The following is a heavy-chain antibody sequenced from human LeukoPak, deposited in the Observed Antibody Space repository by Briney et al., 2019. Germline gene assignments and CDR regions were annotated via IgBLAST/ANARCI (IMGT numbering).Heavy chain of an antibody. D-gene: IGHD6-19*01. V-gene: IGHV4-39*01. Sequence: PSETLSLTCTVSGGSISSSSYYWGWIRQPPGKGLEWIGSIYYSGSTYYNPSLKSRVTISVDTSKNQFSLKLSSVTAADTAVYYCARQVSSGWYFDYWGQGTLVTVSS. J-gene: IGHJ4*02. CDR3: ARQVSSGWYFDY. CDR1: GGSISSSSYY. CDR2: IYYSGST.